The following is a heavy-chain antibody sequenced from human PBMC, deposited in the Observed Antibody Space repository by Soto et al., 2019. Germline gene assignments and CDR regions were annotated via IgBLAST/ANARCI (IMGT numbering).Heavy chain of an antibody. CDR1: GDSVSSNSAA. CDR2: TYYRSKWYN. CDR3: ARDRGTIFGVVIYYYYYGMDV. Sequence: LSLTCVISGDSVSSNSAAWNWIRQSPSRGLEWLGRTYYRSKWYNDYAVSVKSRITINPDTSKNQFSLQLNSVTPEDTAVYYCARDRGTIFGVVIYYYYYGMDVWGQGTTVTVSS. J-gene: IGHJ6*02. V-gene: IGHV6-1*01. D-gene: IGHD3-3*01.